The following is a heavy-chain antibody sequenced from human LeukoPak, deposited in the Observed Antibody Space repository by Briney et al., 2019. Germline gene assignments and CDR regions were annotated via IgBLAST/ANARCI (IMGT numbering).Heavy chain of an antibody. Sequence: PGGSLRLSCAASGFTFSSYGMHWVRQAPGKGLECVSYIGSSGSTVYYADSVKGRFTISRDNAKNSLYMQMESLRDEDTAIYYCARDTLEYSNSPDALDIWGQGTMVTVSS. D-gene: IGHD4-23*01. CDR3: ARDTLEYSNSPDALDI. CDR1: GFTFSSYG. V-gene: IGHV3-48*02. J-gene: IGHJ3*02. CDR2: IGSSGSTV.